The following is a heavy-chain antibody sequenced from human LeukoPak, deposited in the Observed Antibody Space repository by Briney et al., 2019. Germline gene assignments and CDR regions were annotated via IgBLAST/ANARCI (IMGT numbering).Heavy chain of an antibody. D-gene: IGHD7-27*01. V-gene: IGHV3-21*01. J-gene: IGHJ3*02. CDR3: ARDKNWGSGAFDI. CDR2: ISISSSYL. Sequence: PGGSLRLSCAASGFTFSSYSMIWVRQAPGKGLEWVSSISISSSYLYYADSVKGRFTISGDNAKNSLYLQMNSLRAEDTAVYYCARDKNWGSGAFDIWGQGTMVTVSS. CDR1: GFTFSSYS.